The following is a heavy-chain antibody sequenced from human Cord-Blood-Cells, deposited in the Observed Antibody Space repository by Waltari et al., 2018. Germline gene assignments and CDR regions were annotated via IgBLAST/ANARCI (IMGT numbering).Heavy chain of an antibody. V-gene: IGHV1-2*04. CDR1: GYTFTGYY. CDR2: NNANSGGT. J-gene: IGHJ4*02. Sequence: QVQLVQSGAEVKKPGASVKVSCKASGYTFTGYYMHWVRQAPGQRLEWRGWNNANSGGTNYAQKFQGWVTMTRDTSISTAYMELSRLRSDDTAVYYCARGVPYYYGSGSPDYWGQGTLVTVSS. CDR3: ARGVPYYYGSGSPDY. D-gene: IGHD3-10*01.